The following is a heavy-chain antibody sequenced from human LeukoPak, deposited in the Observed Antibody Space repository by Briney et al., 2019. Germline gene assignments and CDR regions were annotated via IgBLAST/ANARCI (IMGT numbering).Heavy chain of an antibody. CDR2: INPSGGST. Sequence: ASVKVSCKASGYTFTSYYMHWARQAPGQGLEWMGIINPSGGSTSYAQKFQGRVTMTRDTSTSTVYMELSSLRSEDTAVYYCARGHSLEYYYDSSGHDYWGQGTLVTVSS. CDR3: ARGHSLEYYYDSSGHDY. J-gene: IGHJ4*02. D-gene: IGHD3-22*01. V-gene: IGHV1-46*01. CDR1: GYTFTSYY.